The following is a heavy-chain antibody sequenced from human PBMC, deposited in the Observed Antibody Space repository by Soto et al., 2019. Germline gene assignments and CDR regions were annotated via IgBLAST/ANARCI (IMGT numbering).Heavy chain of an antibody. Sequence: SETLSLTCAVYGGSFSGYYWSWIRQPPGKGLEWIGEINHSGSTNYNPSLKSRVTISVDTSKNQFSLKLSSVTAADTAVYYCASEDSSGYYYPHYYYGMDVWGQGTTVIVSS. J-gene: IGHJ6*02. CDR3: ASEDSSGYYYPHYYYGMDV. D-gene: IGHD3-22*01. CDR1: GGSFSGYY. V-gene: IGHV4-34*01. CDR2: INHSGST.